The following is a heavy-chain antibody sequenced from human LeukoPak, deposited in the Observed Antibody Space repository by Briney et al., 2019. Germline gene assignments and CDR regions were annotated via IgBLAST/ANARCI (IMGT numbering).Heavy chain of an antibody. V-gene: IGHV4-59*12. Sequence: SETLSLTCTVSGGSISSYYWSWIRQPPGKGLEWIGHIYYSGSTYYNPSLKSRVTISVDTSKNQFSLKLSSVTAADTAVYYCARDIVGSYGMDVWGQGTTVTVSS. D-gene: IGHD3-16*02. CDR2: IYYSGST. CDR3: ARDIVGSYGMDV. J-gene: IGHJ6*02. CDR1: GGSISSYY.